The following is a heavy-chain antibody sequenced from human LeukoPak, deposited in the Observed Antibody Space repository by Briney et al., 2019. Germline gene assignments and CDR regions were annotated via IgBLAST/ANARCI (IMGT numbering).Heavy chain of an antibody. CDR1: GFTFRSYG. V-gene: IGHV3-33*01. CDR2: IWNDGSKK. D-gene: IGHD1-26*01. J-gene: IGHJ4*02. Sequence: GGSLRLSCAGSGFTFRSYGMHRVRQAPGKGLEWVAVIWNDGSKKCYVESVKGRFTISRDDSKNTLYLQMNSLRVEDTAVYYCARSRGGSASGVGDNFDYWGQGTLVTVSS. CDR3: ARSRGGSASGVGDNFDY.